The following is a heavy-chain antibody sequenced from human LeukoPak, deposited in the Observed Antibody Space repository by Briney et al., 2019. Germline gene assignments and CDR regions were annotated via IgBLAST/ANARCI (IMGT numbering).Heavy chain of an antibody. CDR2: IYPGDSES. Sequence: GGSLKISCKGSGYSFTNYWIGWVRQMPGKGLGWMGIIYPGDSESRHSPSFQGQITISADKSISTAYLQWNSLKASDTAMYYCARSGAAAGYFDYWGQGTLVTVSS. D-gene: IGHD6-13*01. CDR3: ARSGAAAGYFDY. V-gene: IGHV5-51*01. CDR1: GYSFTNYW. J-gene: IGHJ4*02.